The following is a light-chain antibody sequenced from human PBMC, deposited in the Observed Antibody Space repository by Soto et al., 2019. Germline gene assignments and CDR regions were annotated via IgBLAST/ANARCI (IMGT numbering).Light chain of an antibody. CDR3: CSYAGSNTGV. V-gene: IGLV2-23*01. J-gene: IGLJ1*01. Sequence: QSALTQPAAVSGSPGQSITISCTGTSSDVGRYSLVSWYQQHPGKAPKLMISEDHKRPSGVSNRFSGSKSGNTASLTISELQTEDEADYYCCSYAGSNTGVFGTGTKVTVL. CDR2: EDH. CDR1: SSDVGRYSL.